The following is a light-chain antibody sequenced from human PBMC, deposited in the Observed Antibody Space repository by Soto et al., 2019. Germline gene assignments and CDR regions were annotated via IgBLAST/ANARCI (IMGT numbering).Light chain of an antibody. J-gene: IGLJ2*01. CDR3: SSYTTISTVV. V-gene: IGLV2-14*03. Sequence: QSALTQPASVSGSPGQSITISCTGTSSDIGGYNYVSWYQQHPGKAPQLMLYDVSNRPSGLSNRFSGSKSGNTASLTISGLQAEDAADCYCSSYTTISTVVFGGGTKLTVL. CDR1: SSDIGGYNY. CDR2: DVS.